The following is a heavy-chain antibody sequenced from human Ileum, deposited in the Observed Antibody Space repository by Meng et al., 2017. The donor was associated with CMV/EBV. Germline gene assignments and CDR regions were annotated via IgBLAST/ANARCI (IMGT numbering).Heavy chain of an antibody. Sequence: SGFTFSGDWMHWVRQAPGKGLVLVSRINSDGSTTEYADFVKGRFTISRDDAKNSLYLQMNSLRAEDTAVYYCARDRTYCSSPSCYVDYWGQGTLVTVSS. CDR1: GFTFSGDW. D-gene: IGHD2-2*01. V-gene: IGHV3-74*03. CDR3: ARDRTYCSSPSCYVDY. J-gene: IGHJ4*02. CDR2: INSDGSTT.